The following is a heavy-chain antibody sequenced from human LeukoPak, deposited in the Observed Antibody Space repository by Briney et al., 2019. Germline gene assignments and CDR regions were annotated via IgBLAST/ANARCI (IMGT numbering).Heavy chain of an antibody. V-gene: IGHV3-21*01. D-gene: IGHD3-22*01. CDR1: GFTFSSYS. CDR3: ARVGNYYYDSSGVGDFDI. Sequence: GGSLRLSCAASGFTFSSYSMNWVRQAPGKGLEWVSSISSSSSYIYYADSVKGRFTISRDNAKNSLYLQMNSLRAEDTAVYYCARVGNYYYDSSGVGDFDIWGQETMVTVSS. CDR2: ISSSSSYI. J-gene: IGHJ3*02.